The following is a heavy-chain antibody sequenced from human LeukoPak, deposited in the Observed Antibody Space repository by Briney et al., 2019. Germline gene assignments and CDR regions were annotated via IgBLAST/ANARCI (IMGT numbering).Heavy chain of an antibody. D-gene: IGHD7-27*01. Sequence: SVKVSCKASGGTFNSYAISWVRQAPGQGLEWMGRIIPIFGTANYAQKFQGRVTITTDESTSTAYMELSSLRSEDTAVCYCASIDWGYGDYWGQGTLVTVSS. CDR1: GGTFNSYA. CDR2: IIPIFGTA. J-gene: IGHJ4*02. CDR3: ASIDWGYGDY. V-gene: IGHV1-69*05.